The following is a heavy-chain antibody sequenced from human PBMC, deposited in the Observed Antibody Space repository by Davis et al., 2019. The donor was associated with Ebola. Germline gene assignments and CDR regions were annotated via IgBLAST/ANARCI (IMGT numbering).Heavy chain of an antibody. CDR3: ARVGGYSSSFWVFDY. CDR1: GFIVSNHY. V-gene: IGHV3-53*01. J-gene: IGHJ4*02. Sequence: GESLKISCAASGFIVSNHYMSWVRQAPGKGLEWVSVIYSGGSTYYADSVKGRFTISRDNSKNTLYLQMNSLRAEDTAVYYCARVGGYSSSFWVFDYWGQGTLVTVSS. CDR2: IYSGGST. D-gene: IGHD6-6*01.